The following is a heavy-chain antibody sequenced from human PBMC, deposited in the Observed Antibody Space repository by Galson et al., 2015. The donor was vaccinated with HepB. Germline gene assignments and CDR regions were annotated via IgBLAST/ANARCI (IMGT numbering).Heavy chain of an antibody. CDR1: GYTFTSYG. CDR2: ISAYNGNT. J-gene: IGHJ3*02. Sequence: SVKVSCKASGYTFTSYGISWVRQAPGQGLEWMGWISAYNGNTNYAQKLQGRVTMTTDTSTSTAYMELRSLRSDDTAVYYCAGAGYGSGAIPRPDAGAFDIWGQGTMVTVSS. CDR3: AGAGYGSGAIPRPDAGAFDI. D-gene: IGHD6-19*01. V-gene: IGHV1-18*04.